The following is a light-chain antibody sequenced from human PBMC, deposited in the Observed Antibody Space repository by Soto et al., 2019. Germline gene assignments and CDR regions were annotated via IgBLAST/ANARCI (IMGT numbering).Light chain of an antibody. CDR2: EDN. J-gene: IGLJ2*01. V-gene: IGLV6-57*02. CDR3: QSHDSSNHVV. Sequence: NFMLTQPHSMSESPGKTVTISCTGSSCSIASNYVQWYQQRPGSAPTTVIYEDNQRPSGVPDRFSGSIDSSSNSASLTISGLKTEDEADYYCQSHDSSNHVVFGGGTKLTVL. CDR1: SCSIASNY.